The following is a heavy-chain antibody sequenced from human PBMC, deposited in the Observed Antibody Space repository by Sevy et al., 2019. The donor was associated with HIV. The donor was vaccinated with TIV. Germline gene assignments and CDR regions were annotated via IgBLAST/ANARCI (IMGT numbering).Heavy chain of an antibody. CDR1: GFTFSSHA. V-gene: IGHV3-23*01. J-gene: IGHJ4*02. CDR2: VSGSGDGT. D-gene: IGHD1-1*01. CDR3: TRLEMGTIRGHFDY. Sequence: GGSLRLSCAASGFTFSSHAMSWVRQAPGKGLEWVSVVSGSGDGTYYAASVKGRFTISRDNSKNTLYLQMSSLGAGDTAIYYCTRLEMGTIRGHFDYWGQGTLVTVSS.